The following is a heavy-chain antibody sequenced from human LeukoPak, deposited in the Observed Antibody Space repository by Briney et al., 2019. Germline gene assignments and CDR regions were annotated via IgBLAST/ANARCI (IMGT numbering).Heavy chain of an antibody. J-gene: IGHJ4*02. Sequence: SETLSLTCAVSGGSFRNYYWTWLRQSPEKGLEWIGEINDSGSTNYNPSLKSRITMSVDTSKNNFSLKLSSLTAADTAVYYCATGQYCDLTTCYSGRRYYDYWGQGTLVTVSS. CDR1: GGSFRNYY. V-gene: IGHV4-34*01. CDR2: INDSGST. CDR3: ATGQYCDLTTCYSGRRYYDY. D-gene: IGHD3-10*01.